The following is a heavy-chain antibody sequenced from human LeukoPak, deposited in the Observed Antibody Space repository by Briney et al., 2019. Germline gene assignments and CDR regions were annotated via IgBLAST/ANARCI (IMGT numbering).Heavy chain of an antibody. CDR3: ARDPESRHPYYDFWSGYSPMDYYYMDV. CDR1: GYTFTGYY. V-gene: IGHV1-2*02. D-gene: IGHD3-3*01. Sequence: ASVKVSCKASGYTFTGYYMHWVRQAPGQGLEWMGWINPNSGGTNYAQKFQGRVTMTRDTSISTAYMELSRLRSDDTAVYYCARDPESRHPYYDFWSGYSPMDYYYMDVWGKGTTVTVSS. CDR2: INPNSGGT. J-gene: IGHJ6*03.